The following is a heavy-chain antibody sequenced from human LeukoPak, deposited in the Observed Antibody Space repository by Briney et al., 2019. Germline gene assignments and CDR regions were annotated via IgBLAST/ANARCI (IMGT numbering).Heavy chain of an antibody. D-gene: IGHD3-3*01. Sequence: GGSLRPSCAASEFDFSSHAMTWVRQAPGKGLEWVSAISISGSKTYYADSVKGRFTISRDNSKNTLYLQMNSLRAEDTAVYYCASPLRDYDFWSGYSNWGQGTLVTVSS. CDR3: ASPLRDYDFWSGYSN. CDR2: ISISGSKT. J-gene: IGHJ4*02. CDR1: EFDFSSHA. V-gene: IGHV3-23*01.